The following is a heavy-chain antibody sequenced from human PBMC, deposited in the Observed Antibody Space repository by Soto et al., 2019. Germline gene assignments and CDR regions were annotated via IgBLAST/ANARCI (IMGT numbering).Heavy chain of an antibody. V-gene: IGHV4-4*07. CDR1: GDSMSSSY. J-gene: IGHJ3*01. D-gene: IGHD6-25*01. CDR2: ISATGTT. CDR3: ARDKSAAADF. Sequence: QVQLQESGPGLVEPSETLSLTCTVSGDSMSSSYWSWLRQSAERGLEWIGRISATGTTNYIPSLKSRITLSIDTSKNQFYMNLKFVTAADTAVDFCARDKSAAADFWGQGTGVTVS.